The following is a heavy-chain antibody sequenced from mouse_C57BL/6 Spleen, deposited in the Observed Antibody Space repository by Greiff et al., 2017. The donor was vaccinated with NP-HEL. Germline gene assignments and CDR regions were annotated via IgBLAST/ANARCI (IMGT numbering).Heavy chain of an antibody. CDR2: ISGGGGNT. CDR1: GFTFSSYT. V-gene: IGHV5-9*01. J-gene: IGHJ3*01. Sequence: EVKLLESGGGLVKPGGSLKLSCAASGFTFSSYTMSWVRQTPEKRLEWVATISGGGGNTYYPDSVKGRFTISSDNAKNTLYLQMSSLRSEDTALYYCARQDSNQFAYWGQGTLVTVSA. CDR3: ARQDSNQFAY. D-gene: IGHD2-5*01.